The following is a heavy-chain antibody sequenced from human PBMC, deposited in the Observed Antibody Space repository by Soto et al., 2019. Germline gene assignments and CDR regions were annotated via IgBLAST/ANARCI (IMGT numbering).Heavy chain of an antibody. J-gene: IGHJ3*02. Sequence: ASVKVSCKASGGTFSSYASSWVRQAPGQGLEWMGGIIPIFGTANYAQKFQGRVTITADESTSTAYMELSSLRSEDTAVYYCARGVTILDAFDIWGQGTIVTVSS. D-gene: IGHD3-3*01. CDR3: ARGVTILDAFDI. V-gene: IGHV1-69*13. CDR1: GGTFSSYA. CDR2: IIPIFGTA.